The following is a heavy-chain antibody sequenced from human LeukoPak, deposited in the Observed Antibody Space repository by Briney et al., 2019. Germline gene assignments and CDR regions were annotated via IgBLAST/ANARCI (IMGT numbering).Heavy chain of an antibody. CDR1: GFTFSIYA. Sequence: GGSLRLSCAASGFTFSIYAMSWVRQAPGKGLQWVSSITSRGESTWYVDSVKGRFTITRDNSENTLYLQVHSLRAEDTAVYYCARDRPNYYGSDGHYYRRDGDYWGRGTLVSVSS. CDR3: ARDRPNYYGSDGHYYRRDGDY. J-gene: IGHJ4*02. CDR2: ITSRGEST. V-gene: IGHV3-23*01. D-gene: IGHD3-22*01.